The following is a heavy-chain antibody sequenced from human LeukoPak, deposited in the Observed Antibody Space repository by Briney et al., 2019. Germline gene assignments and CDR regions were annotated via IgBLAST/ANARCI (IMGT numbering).Heavy chain of an antibody. V-gene: IGHV3-30*14. CDR3: SAGYSSSWYYFDY. Sequence: PGGSLRPSCSASGFTFSSYAMHWLRRAPGRGLEGGAVISYDGSNKYYADSVKGRLTITRDNAKNTLYLQMNSLRAEDTAVYYCSAGYSSSWYYFDYWGQGTLVTVSS. D-gene: IGHD6-13*01. CDR1: GFTFSSYA. J-gene: IGHJ4*02. CDR2: ISYDGSNK.